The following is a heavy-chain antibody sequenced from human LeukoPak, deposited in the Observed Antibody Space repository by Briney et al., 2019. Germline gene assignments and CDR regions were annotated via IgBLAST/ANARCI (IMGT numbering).Heavy chain of an antibody. J-gene: IGHJ4*02. D-gene: IGHD3-22*01. CDR1: GFTVSSNY. CDR2: IYSGGST. Sequence: PGGSLRLSCAASGFTVSSNYMSWVRQAPGKGLEWVSVIYSGGSTYYADSVKGRFTISRDNSKNTLYLQMNSLRAEDTAVYYCAKRGVYYDSSGYDYWGQGTLVTVSS. V-gene: IGHV3-53*05. CDR3: AKRGVYYDSSGYDY.